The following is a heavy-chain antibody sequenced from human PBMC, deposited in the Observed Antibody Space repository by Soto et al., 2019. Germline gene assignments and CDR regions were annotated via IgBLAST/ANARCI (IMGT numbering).Heavy chain of an antibody. CDR1: GGSISSYY. J-gene: IGHJ4*02. V-gene: IGHV4-59*01. D-gene: IGHD6-6*01. CDR2: IYYSGST. CDR3: ARFHSSSFSSYFDY. Sequence: SETLPLTCTVSGGSISSYYWSWIRQPPGKGLEWVGYIYYSGSTNYNPSLKSRVTISVDTSKNQFSLKLSSVTAADTAVYYCARFHSSSFSSYFDYWGQGTLVTVSS.